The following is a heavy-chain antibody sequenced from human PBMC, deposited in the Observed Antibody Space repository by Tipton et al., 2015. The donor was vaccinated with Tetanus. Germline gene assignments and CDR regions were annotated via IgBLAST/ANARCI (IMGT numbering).Heavy chain of an antibody. Sequence: LRLSCAVSGGLLSTGGYSWGWIRQPPGQGLEWVGYVYHTGSTYYNPSPRGRVPIFTVGTKNYVSLRLTSVTAADTGVYFCVRGRGAGAQSCGFEHWGRGTQVIVSS. CDR3: VRGRGAGAQSCGFEH. V-gene: IGHV4-30-2*01. J-gene: IGHJ4*02. CDR2: VYHTGST. CDR1: GGLLSTGGYS. D-gene: IGHD1-26*01.